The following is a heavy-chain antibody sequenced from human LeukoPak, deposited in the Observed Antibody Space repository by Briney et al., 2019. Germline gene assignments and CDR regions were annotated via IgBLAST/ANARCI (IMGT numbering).Heavy chain of an antibody. Sequence: GESLKIPCKASGYSFTNYWIGWVRQMPGKGLEWMGIIYPGDSNTRYSPSFQGQVTFSADKSLSTAFLQWSSLKASDTAMYYCEKQGDHFDYWGQGTLVTVSS. CDR2: IYPGDSNT. CDR3: EKQGDHFDY. J-gene: IGHJ4*02. V-gene: IGHV5-51*01. D-gene: IGHD1-26*01. CDR1: GYSFTNYW.